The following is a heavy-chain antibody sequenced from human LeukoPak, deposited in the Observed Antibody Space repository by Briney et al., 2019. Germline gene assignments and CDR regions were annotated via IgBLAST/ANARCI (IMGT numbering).Heavy chain of an antibody. CDR3: TRGSIAYYYMDV. CDR1: GGSISSYY. CDR2: IYYSGST. J-gene: IGHJ6*03. V-gene: IGHV4-59*01. Sequence: NSSETLSLTCTVSGGSISSYYWSWIRQPPGKGLEWIGNIYYSGSTNYNPSPKSRVTISVDTSKNQFSLKLSSVTAADTAVYYCTRGSIAYYYMDVWGKGTTVTISS. D-gene: IGHD3-22*01.